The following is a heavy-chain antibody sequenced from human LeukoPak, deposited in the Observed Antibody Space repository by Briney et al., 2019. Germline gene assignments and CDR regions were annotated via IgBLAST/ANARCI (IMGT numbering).Heavy chain of an antibody. J-gene: IGHJ5*02. CDR1: GGSISSYY. D-gene: IGHD3-22*01. Sequence: SETLSLTCTVSGGSISSYYWSWIRQPPGKGLEWIGYIYYGGSTNYNPSLKSRVTISVDTSKNQFSLKLSSVTAADTAVYYCARERESGYYDSRGVRGFDPWGQGTLVTVSS. CDR2: IYYGGST. V-gene: IGHV4-59*01. CDR3: ARERESGYYDSRGVRGFDP.